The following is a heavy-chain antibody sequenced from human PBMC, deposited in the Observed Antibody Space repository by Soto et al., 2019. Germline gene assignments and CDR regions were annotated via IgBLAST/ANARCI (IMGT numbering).Heavy chain of an antibody. V-gene: IGHV3-30*03. J-gene: IGHJ6*02. CDR2: ILHDGSAE. CDR3: ARSRDGYSFYFYYGMDG. Sequence: SLRLSCPASGFPFTSYGMHWVRQAPGKGLEWMALILHDGSAEYYAESVKGRFTISRDNSKNTLYLQMNSLRAEDTAVYYCARSRDGYSFYFYYGMDGWGQGTTVTVS. D-gene: IGHD4-4*01. CDR1: GFPFTSYG.